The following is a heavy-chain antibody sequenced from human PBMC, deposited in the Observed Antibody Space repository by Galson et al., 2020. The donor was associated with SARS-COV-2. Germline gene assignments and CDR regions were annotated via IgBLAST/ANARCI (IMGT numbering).Heavy chain of an antibody. CDR1: GFTFSSYD. V-gene: IGHV3-33*08. Sequence: GGSLRLSCAASGFTFSSYDMHWVRQPPGTGLEWVAVIWYDGSNKYYADPVKGRFTITRDNSKNTLYLQMTSLRAEDTAVYYCAGEGRALTGGMDDWGQGTTVTVSS. CDR3: AGEGRALTGGMDD. D-gene: IGHD1-1*01. J-gene: IGHJ6*02. CDR2: IWYDGSNK.